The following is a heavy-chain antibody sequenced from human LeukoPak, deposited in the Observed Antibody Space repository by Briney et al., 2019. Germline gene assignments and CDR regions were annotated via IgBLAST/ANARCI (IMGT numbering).Heavy chain of an antibody. CDR2: INPNSGGT. CDR1: GYTFTGYY. V-gene: IGHV1-2*02. CDR3: ARPHEGFTIFGVVI. J-gene: IGHJ4*02. D-gene: IGHD3-3*01. Sequence: GASMKVSCKASGYTFTGYYMHWVRQAPGQGLEWMGWINPNSGGTNYAQKFQGRVTMTRDTSISTAYMELSRLRSDDTAVYYCARPHEGFTIFGVVIWGQGTLVTVSS.